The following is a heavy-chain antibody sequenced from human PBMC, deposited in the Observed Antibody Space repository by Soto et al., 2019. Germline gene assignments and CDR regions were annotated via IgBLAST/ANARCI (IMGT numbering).Heavy chain of an antibody. CDR3: ARAWTATAGWANWFDR. J-gene: IGHJ5*02. CDR2: IHYSWST. CDR1: GGSISGEGYY. V-gene: IGHV4-31*01. D-gene: IGHD6-13*01. Sequence: QVQLQESGPGLVEPSQTLSLTCTVSGGSISGEGYYWSWIRQYSGRGLEWIGYIHYSWSTYYDASRKRLVNIALDAANSQFFLNLKSVTAADTALYYCARAWTATAGWANWFDRWGQGTLVTVSS.